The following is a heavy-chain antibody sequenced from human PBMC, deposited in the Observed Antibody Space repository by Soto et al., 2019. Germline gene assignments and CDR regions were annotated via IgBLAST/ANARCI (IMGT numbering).Heavy chain of an antibody. V-gene: IGHV3-33*01. CDR2: IWYDGIND. Sequence: QVQLVESGGGVVQPGRSLRLSCAVSGFPFSNYGMHWVRQAPGKGLEWVAVIWYDGINDYYADSVKGRFTISRDTYRNTLYLQLNSLRAEDTAVYYCARDRGYCSGGSCSSNGMDVWGQGTTVTVSS. CDR1: GFPFSNYG. J-gene: IGHJ6*02. D-gene: IGHD2-15*01. CDR3: ARDRGYCSGGSCSSNGMDV.